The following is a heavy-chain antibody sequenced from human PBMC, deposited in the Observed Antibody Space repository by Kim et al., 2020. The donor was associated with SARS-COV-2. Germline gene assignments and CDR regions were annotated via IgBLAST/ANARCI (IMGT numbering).Heavy chain of an antibody. Sequence: SETLSLTCTVSGGSIRSHHWSWIRQPPGKGPEWIGYIHYTGTVKFNPSLESRVTMSVEPSKNQFSLKLSSVAAADTAVYYCVRLYDFWGGHFERGAFDIWGQGTMVTVSS. J-gene: IGHJ3*02. CDR2: IHYTGTV. V-gene: IGHV4-59*11. CDR1: GGSIRSHH. CDR3: VRLYDFWGGHFERGAFDI. D-gene: IGHD3-3*01.